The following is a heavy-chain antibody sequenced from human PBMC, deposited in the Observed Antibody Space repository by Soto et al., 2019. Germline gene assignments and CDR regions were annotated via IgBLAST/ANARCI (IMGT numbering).Heavy chain of an antibody. J-gene: IGHJ5*02. Sequence: GGSLRLSCAASGFTFSSYAMHWVRQAPGKGLEWVAVISYDGSNKYYADSVKGRFTISRDNSKNTLYLQMNSLRAEDTAVYYCARDNEFGEFPTSNWFDPWGQGALVTVSS. CDR3: ARDNEFGEFPTSNWFDP. V-gene: IGHV3-30-3*01. CDR1: GFTFSSYA. D-gene: IGHD3-10*01. CDR2: ISYDGSNK.